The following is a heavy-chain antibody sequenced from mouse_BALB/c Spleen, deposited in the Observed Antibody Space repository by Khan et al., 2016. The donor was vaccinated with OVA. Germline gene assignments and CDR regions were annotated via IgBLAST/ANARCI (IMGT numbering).Heavy chain of an antibody. CDR1: GFTFSSYA. CDR2: ISSGGST. CDR3: AREAYRYDEYYFDY. Sequence: EVQLVESGGGSVKPGGSLKLSCAVSGFTFSSYAMSWVHQTPEKRLEWVASISSGGSTYYPDSVKGRFTISRDNARNILYLQMSSLRSEDMAIYYCAREAYRYDEYYFDYWGQGTTLTVSS. J-gene: IGHJ2*01. D-gene: IGHD2-14*01. V-gene: IGHV5-6-5*01.